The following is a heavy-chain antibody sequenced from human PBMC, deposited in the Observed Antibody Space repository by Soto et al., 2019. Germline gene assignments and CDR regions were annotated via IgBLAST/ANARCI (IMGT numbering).Heavy chain of an antibody. J-gene: IGHJ5*02. CDR3: ARQRSIAARRVWFWFDP. CDR2: IYYSGST. CDR1: GGSISSSSYY. Sequence: SETLSLTCTVSGGSISSSSYYWGWIRQPPGKGLEWIGSIYYSGSTYYNPSLKSRVTISVDTSKNQFSLKLSSVTAADTAVYYCARQRSIAARRVWFWFDPWGQGTLVTVSS. D-gene: IGHD6-6*01. V-gene: IGHV4-39*01.